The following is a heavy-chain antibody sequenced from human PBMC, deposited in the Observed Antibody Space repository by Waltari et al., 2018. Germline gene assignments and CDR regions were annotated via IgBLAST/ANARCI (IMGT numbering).Heavy chain of an antibody. Sequence: QVQLVQSGAEVKKPGASVKVSCKASGYTFTSYAMHWVRQAPGQRLEWMGWINAGNGNTKYSQKFQGRVTITRDTSASTAYMELSSLRSEDTAVYYCARGMRYGSGSYPVPYWGQGTLVTVSS. CDR3: ARGMRYGSGSYPVPY. V-gene: IGHV1-3*01. J-gene: IGHJ4*02. CDR1: GYTFTSYA. CDR2: INAGNGNT. D-gene: IGHD3-10*01.